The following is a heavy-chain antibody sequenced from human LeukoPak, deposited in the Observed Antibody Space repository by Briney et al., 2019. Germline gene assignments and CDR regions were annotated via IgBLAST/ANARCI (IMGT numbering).Heavy chain of an antibody. Sequence: ASVKVSCKASGGTFSSYAISWVRQAPGQGLEWMGGIIPIFGTANYAQKFQGRVTITADESTSTAYMELSSLRFEDTAVYYCAVIGRAARPDYWGQGTLVTVSS. V-gene: IGHV1-69*13. CDR2: IIPIFGTA. CDR3: AVIGRAARPDY. D-gene: IGHD6-6*01. J-gene: IGHJ4*02. CDR1: GGTFSSYA.